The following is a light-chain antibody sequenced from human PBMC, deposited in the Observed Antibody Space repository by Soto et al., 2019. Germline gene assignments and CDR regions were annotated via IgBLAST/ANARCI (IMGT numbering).Light chain of an antibody. CDR2: ETS. CDR3: QQRNDWPALS. V-gene: IGKV3-11*01. Sequence: ENVLTQFPATLSLSPGESATLSCRASEYVRVYLAWYHQKPGQAPRLLMYETSTRAPGIPRRFSGSGSGTDFTLSISSLEPEDSGVYYCQQRNDWPALSFCGGTKVEIK. J-gene: IGKJ4*01. CDR1: EYVRVY.